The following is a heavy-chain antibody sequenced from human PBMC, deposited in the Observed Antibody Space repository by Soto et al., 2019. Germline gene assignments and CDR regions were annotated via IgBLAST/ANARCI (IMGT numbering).Heavy chain of an antibody. CDR1: GGSISSSSYY. D-gene: IGHD2-2*01. Sequence: SETLSLTCTVSGGSISSSSYYWGWIRQPPGKGLEWIGSIYYSGSTYYNPSLKSRVTISVDTSKNQFSLKLSSVTAADTAVYYCSLIDPTRYYYYMDVWGKGTTVTVSS. CDR3: SLIDPTRYYYYMDV. CDR2: IYYSGST. V-gene: IGHV4-39*01. J-gene: IGHJ6*03.